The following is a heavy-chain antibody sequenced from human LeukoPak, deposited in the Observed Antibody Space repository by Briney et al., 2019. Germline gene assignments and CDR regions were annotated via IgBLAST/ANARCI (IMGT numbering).Heavy chain of an antibody. D-gene: IGHD1-7*01. Sequence: PGGSLRLSCAASGLTFSSYAMHWVRQAPGKGLDWVAVISYGGGTTYYADSVKGRFTISRDSSKNTVSLQMNSLRPEDTAVYYCARDKLQGAPDYLDHWGQGTLVTVSS. CDR1: GLTFSSYA. V-gene: IGHV3-30-3*01. J-gene: IGHJ4*02. CDR2: ISYGGGTT. CDR3: ARDKLQGAPDYLDH.